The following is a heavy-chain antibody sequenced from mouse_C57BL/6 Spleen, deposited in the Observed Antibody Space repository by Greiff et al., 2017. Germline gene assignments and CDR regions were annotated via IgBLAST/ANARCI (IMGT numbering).Heavy chain of an antibody. CDR1: GYSITSGYY. J-gene: IGHJ2*01. CDR2: ISYDGSN. D-gene: IGHD1-1*02. V-gene: IGHV3-6*01. Sequence: EVKLMESGPGLVKPSQSLSLTCSVTGYSITSGYYWNWIRQFPGNKLEWMGYISYDGSNNYNPSLKNRISITRDTSKNQFFLKLNSVTTEDTATYYCARDDGSPFDYWGQGTTLTVSS. CDR3: ARDDGSPFDY.